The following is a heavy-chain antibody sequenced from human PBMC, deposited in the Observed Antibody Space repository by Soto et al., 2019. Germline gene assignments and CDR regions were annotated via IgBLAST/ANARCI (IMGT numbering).Heavy chain of an antibody. CDR2: IAWDGGDT. V-gene: IGHV3-43*01. J-gene: IGHJ6*02. D-gene: IGHD4-17*01. CDR3: AKGKGDYSGSFYYYFGLDV. CDR1: GFNFDDFS. Sequence: DVRLVESGGVVVQPGGSLRLSCAASGFNFDDFSMHWVRQLPGKGLEWVSLIAWDGGDTYYADSVKGRFTISRDNSKNSLFLQMNSLRTEDTALYYCAKGKGDYSGSFYYYFGLDVWGQGTTVTVSS.